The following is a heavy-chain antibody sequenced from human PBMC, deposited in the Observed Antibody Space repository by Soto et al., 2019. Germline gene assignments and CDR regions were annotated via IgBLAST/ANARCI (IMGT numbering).Heavy chain of an antibody. D-gene: IGHD1-26*01. CDR1: RGSISSYY. J-gene: IGHJ5*02. Sequence: PWETLSLTCTVSRGSISSYYWSWIRQPAGKGLEWIGRIYTSGSTNYNPSLKGRVTMSVDTSKNQFPLKLSSVTAADTAVYYCARDKVYSGSYNWFDPWGQGTLVTVSS. CDR3: ARDKVYSGSYNWFDP. CDR2: IYTSGST. V-gene: IGHV4-4*07.